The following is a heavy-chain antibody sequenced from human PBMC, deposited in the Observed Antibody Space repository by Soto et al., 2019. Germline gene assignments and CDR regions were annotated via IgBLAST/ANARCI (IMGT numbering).Heavy chain of an antibody. CDR1: GFAFSSYA. Sequence: GSLRLCCAASGFAFSSYATSWIRQAPGKELEWVSSITSGGGNTYYADSVKGRFTTSRDNSKNTLYLQMSSLRAEDTAVYYCAKHCRSSSCYRFDPWGQGTLGTVST. D-gene: IGHD2-2*01. CDR3: AKHCRSSSCYRFDP. CDR2: ITSGGGNT. V-gene: IGHV3-23*01. J-gene: IGHJ5*02.